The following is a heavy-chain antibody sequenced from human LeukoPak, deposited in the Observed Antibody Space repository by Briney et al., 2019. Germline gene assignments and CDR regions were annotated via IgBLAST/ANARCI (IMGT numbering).Heavy chain of an antibody. CDR1: GFTFSSYG. D-gene: IGHD4-23*01. V-gene: IGHV3-33*01. J-gene: IGHJ4*02. CDR3: ARDHGGNAYDY. CDR2: IWYDGSNK. Sequence: GGSLRLSCAASGFTFSSYGMHWVRQAPGKGLERVAVIWYDGSNKYYADSVKGRFTISRDNSKNTLYLQMNSLRAEDTAVYYCARDHGGNAYDYWGQGTLVTVSS.